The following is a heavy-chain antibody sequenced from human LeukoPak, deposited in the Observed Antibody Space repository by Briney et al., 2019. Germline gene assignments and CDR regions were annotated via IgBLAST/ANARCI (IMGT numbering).Heavy chain of an antibody. CDR3: ARGRAVPDF. Sequence: GGSLRLSCADSGFTFSNYEMNWVRQAPGKGLEWVSYISSSAATRYYADSVRGRFTISRDNAKNSLYLQMNSLRAEDTAVYYCARGRAVPDFWGQGTLVTVPS. D-gene: IGHD3-10*02. V-gene: IGHV3-48*03. CDR1: GFTFSNYE. CDR2: ISSSAATR. J-gene: IGHJ4*02.